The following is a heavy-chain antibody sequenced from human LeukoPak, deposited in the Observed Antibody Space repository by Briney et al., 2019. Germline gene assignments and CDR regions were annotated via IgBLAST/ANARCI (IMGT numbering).Heavy chain of an antibody. V-gene: IGHV1-24*01. Sequence: ASVKVSCKVSGYTLTELSMHWVRQAPGKGLEWMGGFDPEDGETIYAQKFQGRVTMTEDTSTDTAYMELSSLRSEDTAVYYCATTVGYGQQPDFDYWGQGTLVTVPS. CDR2: FDPEDGET. J-gene: IGHJ4*02. CDR1: GYTLTELS. CDR3: ATTVGYGQQPDFDY. D-gene: IGHD6-13*01.